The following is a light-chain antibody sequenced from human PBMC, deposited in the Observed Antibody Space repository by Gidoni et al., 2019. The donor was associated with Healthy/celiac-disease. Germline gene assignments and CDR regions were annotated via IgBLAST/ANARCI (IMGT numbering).Light chain of an antibody. CDR1: QSVSSSY. V-gene: IGKV3-20*01. J-gene: IGKJ2*01. CDR2: GAS. Sequence: EIVLTQSPGTLSLSPGERATLSCRASQSVSSSYLAWYQQKPGQAPRLLIYGASSRATGIPDFTLTISRLEPEDFAVYYCQQYGSSPESTFXQXTKLEIK. CDR3: QQYGSSPEST.